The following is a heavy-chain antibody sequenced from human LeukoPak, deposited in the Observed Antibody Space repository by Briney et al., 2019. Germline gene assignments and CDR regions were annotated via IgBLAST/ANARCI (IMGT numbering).Heavy chain of an antibody. CDR3: ARDLVIMGATRTDY. CDR2: IIPILGIA. D-gene: IGHD1-26*01. Sequence: GASVKVSCKASGGTFSSYAISWVRQAPGQGLEWMGRIIPILGIANYAQKFQGRVTITADKSTSTAYMELSSLRSEDTAVYYCARDLVIMGATRTDYWGQGTLVTVSS. CDR1: GGTFSSYA. J-gene: IGHJ4*02. V-gene: IGHV1-69*04.